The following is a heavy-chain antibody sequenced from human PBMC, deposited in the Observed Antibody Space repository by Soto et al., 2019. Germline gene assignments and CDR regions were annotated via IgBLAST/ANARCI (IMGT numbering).Heavy chain of an antibody. D-gene: IGHD5-18*01. CDR2: IYHSGST. Sequence: SETLSLTCTVSGGSISSYYWSWIRQPPGKGLEWIGYIYHSGSTNYNPSLKSRVTISVDTSKNQFSLKLSSVTAADTAVYYCARDHPHSYGVYYFDYWGQGTPVTVSS. CDR3: ARDHPHSYGVYYFDY. J-gene: IGHJ4*02. V-gene: IGHV4-59*01. CDR1: GGSISSYY.